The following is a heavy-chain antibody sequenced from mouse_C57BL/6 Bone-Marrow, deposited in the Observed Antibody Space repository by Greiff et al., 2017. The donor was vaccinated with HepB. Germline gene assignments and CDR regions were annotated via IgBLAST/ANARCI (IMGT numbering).Heavy chain of an antibody. D-gene: IGHD1-1*01. J-gene: IGHJ1*03. CDR1: GFTFSDYY. CDR2: INYDGSST. Sequence: EVHLVESEGGLVQPGSSMKLSCTASGFTFSDYYMAWVRQVPEKGLEWVANINYDGSSTYYLDSLKSRFIISRDNAKNILYLQMSSLKSEDTATYYCARVAHYYGSRFYWYFDVWGTGTTVTVSS. V-gene: IGHV5-16*01. CDR3: ARVAHYYGSRFYWYFDV.